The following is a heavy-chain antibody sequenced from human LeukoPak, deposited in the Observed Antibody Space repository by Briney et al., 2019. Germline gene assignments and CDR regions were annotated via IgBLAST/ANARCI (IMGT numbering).Heavy chain of an antibody. Sequence: GGSLRLSCAASGFTFSNYAMSWVRQAPGKGLEWVSAISGSGGRTYYADSVKGRFTISRDNSNSRNTLYLQMNSLTAEDTAVYYCAKWPEGDSIHFEYGGQGTLVTVS. CDR2: ISGSGGRT. CDR3: AKWPEGDSIHFEY. V-gene: IGHV3-23*01. D-gene: IGHD3-16*01. CDR1: GFTFSNYA. J-gene: IGHJ4*02.